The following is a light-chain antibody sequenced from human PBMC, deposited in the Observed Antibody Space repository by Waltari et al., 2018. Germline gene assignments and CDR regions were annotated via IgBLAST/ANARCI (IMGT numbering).Light chain of an antibody. CDR3: SSYTSSSTQV. CDR2: DVI. CDR1: SSDVGGYNY. J-gene: IGLJ2*01. V-gene: IGLV2-14*03. Sequence: QSALTQPASVSGSPGQSITISCTGTSSDVGGYNYVSWYQQHPGKAPTLLISDVISRPSGVSNRFSASKSGNTASLTISGLQAEDEAHYYCSSYTSSSTQVFGGGTKLTVL.